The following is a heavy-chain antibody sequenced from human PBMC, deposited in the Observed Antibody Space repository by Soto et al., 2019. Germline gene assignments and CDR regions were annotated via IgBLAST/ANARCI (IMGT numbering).Heavy chain of an antibody. V-gene: IGHV3-30*18. CDR1: GFAFSSYA. J-gene: IGHJ4*02. Sequence: QVQLVESGGGVAQPGRSLRLSCAASGFAFSSYAMHWVRQAPGKGLEWLTVISYDGSNRYYADSVRGRFTVSRDNSKDTLLLQMSSLRVEDTAMYFCAKTPLVLVQTPSLDYWGQGTLVTVSS. CDR3: AKTPLVLVQTPSLDY. D-gene: IGHD2-15*01. CDR2: ISYDGSNR.